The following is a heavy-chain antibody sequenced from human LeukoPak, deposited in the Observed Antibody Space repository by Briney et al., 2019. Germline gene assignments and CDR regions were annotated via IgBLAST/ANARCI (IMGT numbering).Heavy chain of an antibody. CDR2: IYHTGST. J-gene: IGHJ5*01. V-gene: IGHV4-59*11. CDR1: GASISSHY. Sequence: PSETLSLTCTVSGASISSHYWSWIRQPPGKGLEWIGYIYHTGSTDYSPSLKGRLTISQDTSKSQISLSLTSVTTADTAMYYCARGGRWDKFDSWGQGILVSVSS. D-gene: IGHD1-26*01. CDR3: ARGGRWDKFDS.